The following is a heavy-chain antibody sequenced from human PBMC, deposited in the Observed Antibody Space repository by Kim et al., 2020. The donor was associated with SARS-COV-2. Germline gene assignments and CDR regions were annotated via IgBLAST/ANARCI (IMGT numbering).Heavy chain of an antibody. CDR1: GGSISSSSYY. CDR2: IYYSGST. V-gene: IGHV4-39*01. J-gene: IGHJ5*02. D-gene: IGHD2-8*01. CDR3: ARQRCTNGVCYKGFDP. Sequence: SETLSLTCTVSGGSISSSSYYWGWIRQPPGKGLEWIGSIYYSGSTYYNPSLKSRVTISVDTSKNQFSLKLSSVTAADTAVYYCARQRCTNGVCYKGFDPWGQGTLVTVSS.